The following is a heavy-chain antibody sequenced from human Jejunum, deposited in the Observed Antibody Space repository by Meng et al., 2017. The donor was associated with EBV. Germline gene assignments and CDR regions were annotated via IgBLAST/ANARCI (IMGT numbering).Heavy chain of an antibody. D-gene: IGHD3-22*01. J-gene: IGHJ5*02. CDR2: LDPEDDER. CDR3: ARRIVVVTSNWFDP. CDR1: GFTLTELS. V-gene: IGHV1-24*01. Sequence: QVQLVQSGAEVKKLGASVNVSCXVSGFTLTELSIHWVRQTPGKGLEWMGGLDPEDDERIYAQKFRGRLTMTEDTSPDTAYMELSSLKSEDTAVYYCARRIVVVTSNWFDPWGQGTRVTV.